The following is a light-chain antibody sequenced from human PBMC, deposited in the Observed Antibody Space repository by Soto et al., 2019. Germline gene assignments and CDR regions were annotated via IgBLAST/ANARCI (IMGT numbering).Light chain of an antibody. CDR1: SSNIGAGYD. J-gene: IGLJ3*02. CDR3: QSYDSSLSGWV. Sequence: QSVLTQPPSVSGAPGQRVTISCTGSSSNIGAGYDVHWYQQLPGTAPKLLIQGNSNRPSGVPDRFSGSKSGTSASLAITGLQAEDEADCYCQSYDSSLSGWVFGGGTKLTVL. V-gene: IGLV1-40*01. CDR2: GNS.